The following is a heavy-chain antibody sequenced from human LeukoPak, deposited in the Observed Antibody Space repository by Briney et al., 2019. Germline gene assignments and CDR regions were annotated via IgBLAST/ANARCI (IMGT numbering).Heavy chain of an antibody. CDR1: GYTFTSYG. J-gene: IGHJ5*02. CDR3: ARVIVGDEYNWFDP. CDR2: ISAYNGNT. Sequence: ASVKVSCKASGYTFTSYGISWVRQAPGQGLEWMGWISAYNGNTNYAQKLQGRVTMTTDTPTSTAYMELRSLRSDDTAVYYCARVIVGDEYNWFDPWGQGTLVTVSS. D-gene: IGHD1-26*01. V-gene: IGHV1-18*01.